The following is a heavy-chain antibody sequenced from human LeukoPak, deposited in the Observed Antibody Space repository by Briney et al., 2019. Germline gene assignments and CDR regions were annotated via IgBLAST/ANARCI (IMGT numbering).Heavy chain of an antibody. J-gene: IGHJ4*02. Sequence: GGSLRLSCAASGFTFSSYWMSWVRQTPGKGLEWVASISNGGYPTYYVDSVRGRFTISRDDARNSLFLQMNGLRADDTAVYYCTRENYVPDSWGQGTLVTVSS. CDR2: ISNGGYPT. CDR3: TRENYVPDS. V-gene: IGHV3-7*03. D-gene: IGHD3-10*02. CDR1: GFTFSSYW.